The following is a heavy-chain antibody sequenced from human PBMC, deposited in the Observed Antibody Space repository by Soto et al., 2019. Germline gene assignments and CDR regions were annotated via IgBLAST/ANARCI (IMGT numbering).Heavy chain of an antibody. CDR1: GGTFSSYA. Sequence: QVQLVQSGAEVKKPGSSVKVSCKASGGTFSSYAISWVRQAPGQGLEWMGGIIPIFGTANYAQKFQGRVKIHANKPPSTVYMELCSLRSEDTAVYYCARFIKHYDSSGYLDYWGQGNLVTVSS. V-gene: IGHV1-69*06. CDR3: ARFIKHYDSSGYLDY. J-gene: IGHJ4*02. CDR2: IIPIFGTA. D-gene: IGHD3-22*01.